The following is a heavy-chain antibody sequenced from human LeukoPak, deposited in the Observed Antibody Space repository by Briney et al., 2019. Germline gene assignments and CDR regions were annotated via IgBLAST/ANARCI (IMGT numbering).Heavy chain of an antibody. J-gene: IGHJ5*02. CDR3: TRDENGSARNNWFDR. V-gene: IGHV1-2*06. D-gene: IGHD1-26*01. CDR1: GYTFIDYD. Sequence: ASVRVPCKASGYTFIDYDIHWVRQAPGQGLEWMGRNDPKSDGTKYAQKFQGRVTMARDMSINTAYLELSSLRPDDTAMYYCTRDENGSARNNWFDRWGQGTLVTVSS. CDR2: NDPKSDGT.